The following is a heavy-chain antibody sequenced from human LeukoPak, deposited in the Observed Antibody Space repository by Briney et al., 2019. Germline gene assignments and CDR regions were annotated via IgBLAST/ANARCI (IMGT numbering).Heavy chain of an antibody. CDR3: AREIMANQHGKSDY. CDR2: ISYDGSNK. J-gene: IGHJ4*02. CDR1: GFTFSSYG. V-gene: IGHV3-30*03. Sequence: QTGGSLRLSCAASGFTFSSYGMHWVRQAPGKGLEWVAVISYDGSNKYYADSVKGRFTISRDNSKNTLYLQMNSLRAEDTAVYYCAREIMANQHGKSDYWGQGTLVTVSS. D-gene: IGHD5-24*01.